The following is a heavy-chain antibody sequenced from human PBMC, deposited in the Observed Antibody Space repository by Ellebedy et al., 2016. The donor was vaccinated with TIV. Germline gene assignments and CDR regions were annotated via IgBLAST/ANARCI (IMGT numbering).Heavy chain of an antibody. CDR3: ARDLAAATTDAFDI. CDR2: ISGYNGNT. Sequence: AASVKVSCKASGYTFTSYGISWVRQAPGQGLQWLGWISGYNGNTNYAKRLQGGVTMTTDTSTSTVYMELRSLTSDDTAVYYCARDLAAATTDAFDIWGQGTVVTVSS. V-gene: IGHV1-18*01. J-gene: IGHJ3*02. D-gene: IGHD1-26*01. CDR1: GYTFTSYG.